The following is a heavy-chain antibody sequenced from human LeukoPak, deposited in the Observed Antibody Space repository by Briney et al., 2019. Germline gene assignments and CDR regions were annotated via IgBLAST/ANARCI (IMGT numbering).Heavy chain of an antibody. CDR3: ARSGRLGYCSGGSCFRWDY. CDR2: IYSDDSDT. V-gene: IGHV5-51*01. D-gene: IGHD2-15*01. CDR1: GYSFTNYW. J-gene: IGHJ4*02. Sequence: GESLKISCKVSGYSFTNYWIGWVRQMPGKGLEWMGIIYSDDSDTKYSPSFQGQVTISADKSISTAYLQWSSLKASDTAMYYCARSGRLGYCSGGSCFRWDYWGQGTLVTVSS.